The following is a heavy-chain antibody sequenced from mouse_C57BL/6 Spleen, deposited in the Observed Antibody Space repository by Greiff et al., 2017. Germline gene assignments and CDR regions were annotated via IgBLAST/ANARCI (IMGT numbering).Heavy chain of an antibody. CDR3: AREGYDYPYYAMDY. J-gene: IGHJ4*01. V-gene: IGHV1-64*01. Sequence: QVQLQQPGAELVKPGASVKLSCKASGYTFTSYWMHWVKQRPGQGLEWIGMIHPNSGSTNYNEKFKSKATLTVDKSSSTAYMQLSSLTSEDSAVYYCAREGYDYPYYAMDYWGQGTSVTVSS. D-gene: IGHD2-4*01. CDR2: IHPNSGST. CDR1: GYTFTSYW.